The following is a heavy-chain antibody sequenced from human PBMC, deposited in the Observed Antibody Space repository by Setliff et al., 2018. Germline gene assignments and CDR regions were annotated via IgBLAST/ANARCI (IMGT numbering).Heavy chain of an antibody. CDR1: GGSFTGYY. CDR2: IGHSDTP. Sequence: PSETLSLTCTVYGGSFTGYYWSWFRQVPGKGLEWTAEIGHSDTPHYNPSLKSRVTISADTSKSEFSLRLNSVTAADSAVYYCARHGGWYFDLWGRGTLVTVSS. J-gene: IGHJ2*01. CDR3: ARHGGWYFDL. V-gene: IGHV4-34*01. D-gene: IGHD4-17*01.